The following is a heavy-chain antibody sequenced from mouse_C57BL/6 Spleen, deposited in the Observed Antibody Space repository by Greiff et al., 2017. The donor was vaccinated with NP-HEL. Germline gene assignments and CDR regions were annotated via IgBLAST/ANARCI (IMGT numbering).Heavy chain of an antibody. CDR2: IYPGDGDT. Sequence: VKLMESGAELVKPGASVKISCKASGYAFSSYWMNWVKQRPGKGLEWIGQIYPGDGDTNYNGKFKGKATLTADKSSSTAYMQLSSLTSEDSAVYFCARSEKSSWFAYWGQGTLVTVSA. J-gene: IGHJ3*01. V-gene: IGHV1-80*01. CDR3: ARSEKSSWFAY. CDR1: GYAFSSYW.